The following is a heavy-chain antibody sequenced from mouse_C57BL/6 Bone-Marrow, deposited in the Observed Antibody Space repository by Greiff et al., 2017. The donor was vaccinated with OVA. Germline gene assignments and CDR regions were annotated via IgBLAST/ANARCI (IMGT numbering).Heavy chain of an antibody. CDR2: INPGSGGT. V-gene: IGHV1-54*01. CDR1: GYAFTNYL. J-gene: IGHJ3*01. CDR3: AKEGDSSGYPVSY. Sequence: VQLQQSGAELVRPGTSVKVSCKASGYAFTNYLIEWVKQRPGQGLEWIGVINPGSGGTNYNEKFKGRATLTADKSTSTAYMQLSSLTSGDSAVYFCAKEGDSSGYPVSYWGQGTLVTVSA. D-gene: IGHD3-2*02.